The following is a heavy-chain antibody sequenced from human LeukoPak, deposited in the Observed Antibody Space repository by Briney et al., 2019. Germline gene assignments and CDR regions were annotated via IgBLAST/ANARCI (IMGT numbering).Heavy chain of an antibody. CDR1: SDSISRYY. CDR2: ISNSGNT. Sequence: PSETLSLTCTVSSDSISRYYWSWIRQPPGKGLEWIGYISNSGNTDYNPSLKSRVFISVDTSKNQVSLKLSSVTAADTAVYYCASLPRAYYYYGMDVWGQGTTVTVSS. J-gene: IGHJ6*02. V-gene: IGHV4-59*08. CDR3: ASLPRAYYYYGMDV.